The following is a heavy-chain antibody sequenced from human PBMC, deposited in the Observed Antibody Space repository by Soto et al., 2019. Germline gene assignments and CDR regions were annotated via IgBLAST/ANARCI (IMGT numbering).Heavy chain of an antibody. CDR2: INPNSGGT. V-gene: IGHV1-2*04. J-gene: IGHJ3*02. CDR1: GYTFTGYY. CDR3: ARETAYYDYIWGSYRSLVDACDI. Sequence: QVQLVQSGAEVKKPGASVKVSCKASGYTFTGYYMHWVRQAPGQGLEWMGWINPNSGGTNYAQKFQGWVTMTRDTSISTAYMELGRLRSDETAVYYCARETAYYDYIWGSYRSLVDACDIWGQGTMVTVSS. D-gene: IGHD3-16*02.